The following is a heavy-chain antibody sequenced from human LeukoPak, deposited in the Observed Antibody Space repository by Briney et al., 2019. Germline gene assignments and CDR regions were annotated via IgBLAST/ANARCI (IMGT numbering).Heavy chain of an antibody. D-gene: IGHD3-22*01. CDR1: GYTFTRYD. CDR2: MNPNSGNT. Sequence: ASVKLSCKASGYTFTRYDIHWVRQAPGQGLEWMGWMNPNSGNTGYAQKFQGRVTITRNTSISTAYMELSSLRSEDTAVYDCARVCDDSSGYYSPNYYYMDVWGKGTTVTISS. V-gene: IGHV1-8*03. CDR3: ARVCDDSSGYYSPNYYYMDV. J-gene: IGHJ6*03.